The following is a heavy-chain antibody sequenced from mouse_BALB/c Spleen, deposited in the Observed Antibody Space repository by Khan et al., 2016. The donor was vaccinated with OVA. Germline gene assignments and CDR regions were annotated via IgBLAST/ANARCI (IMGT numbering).Heavy chain of an antibody. Sequence: VQLQQPGPELMRPGASVKISCKASGYSFTTYYIHWVKQSHGKSLEWIGYIDPFNGVTSYNQKFKGKATLTVDKSSSTAYMHLSSLTSEDSAVYYCARHGYVAWFAYWCQGTLVTVSA. CDR3: ARHGYVAWFAY. J-gene: IGHJ3*01. D-gene: IGHD2-2*01. CDR2: IDPFNGVT. V-gene: IGHV1S135*01. CDR1: GYSFTTYY.